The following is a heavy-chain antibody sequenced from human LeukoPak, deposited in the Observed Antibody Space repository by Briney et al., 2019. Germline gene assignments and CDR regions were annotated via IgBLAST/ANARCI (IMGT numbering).Heavy chain of an antibody. V-gene: IGHV1-2*02. CDR3: ARRICSSSWHCALDY. CDR2: INPNSGGT. CDR1: GYTFTGYY. D-gene: IGHD6-13*01. J-gene: IGHJ4*02. Sequence: ASVKVSCKASGYTFTGYYMHWVRQAPGQGLEWMGWINPNSGGTNYAQKFQGRVTMTRDTSISTAYMELSRLRSDDTAVYYCARRICSSSWHCALDYWGQGTLVTVSS.